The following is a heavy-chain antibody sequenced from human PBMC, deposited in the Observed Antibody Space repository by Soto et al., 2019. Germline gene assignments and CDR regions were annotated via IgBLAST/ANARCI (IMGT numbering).Heavy chain of an antibody. CDR2: INAGNGNT. V-gene: IGHV1-3*01. D-gene: IGHD1-1*01. J-gene: IGHJ4*02. CDR3: ARTPTGDNWNVFFDY. CDR1: GYTFTSYA. Sequence: ASVKVSCKASGYTFTSYAMHWVRQAPGQRLEWMGWINAGNGNTKYSQKFQGRVTITRDTSASTAYMELSSLRSEDTAVYYCARTPTGDNWNVFFDYWGQGTLVTVSS.